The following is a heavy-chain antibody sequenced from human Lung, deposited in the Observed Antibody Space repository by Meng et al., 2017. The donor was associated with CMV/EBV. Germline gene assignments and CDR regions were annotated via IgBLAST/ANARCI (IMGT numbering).Heavy chain of an antibody. CDR1: GFSLSTFGVA. CDR2: VYWDDDK. D-gene: IGHD3-16*01. Sequence: QITLKESGPTLVKPTQTLTLTCPFSGFSLSTFGVAVGWIRQPPGKALEWLALVYWDDDKRYRPSLRSRLTITKDTSKNQVVLLMTDMDPEDTGTYYCAHRPTDYGSKFDYWGQGTLVTVYS. J-gene: IGHJ4*02. CDR3: AHRPTDYGSKFDY. V-gene: IGHV2-5*02.